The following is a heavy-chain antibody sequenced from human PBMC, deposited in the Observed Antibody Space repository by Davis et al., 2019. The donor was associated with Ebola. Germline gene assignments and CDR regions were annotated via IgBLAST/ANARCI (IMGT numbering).Heavy chain of an antibody. J-gene: IGHJ6*02. V-gene: IGHV3-23*01. D-gene: IGHD4-23*01. Sequence: PGGSLRLSCAASGFTFNTYAMSWVRQAPGKGLEWVSSISGNGDSTYYADSVKGRFTISRDNSKNTLYLQMNSLRAEDTAVYYCAKGGGNFMGSLYYYGMDVWGQGTTVTVSS. CDR2: ISGNGDST. CDR1: GFTFNTYA. CDR3: AKGGGNFMGSLYYYGMDV.